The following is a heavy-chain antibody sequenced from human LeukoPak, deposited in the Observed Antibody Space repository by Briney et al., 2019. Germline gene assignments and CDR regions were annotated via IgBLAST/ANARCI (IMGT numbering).Heavy chain of an antibody. V-gene: IGHV3-23*01. J-gene: IGHJ4*02. CDR3: ARGHNYGSGESVARAY. Sequence: GGSLRLSCAASGFTFSSYAMSWVRQAPGKGLEWVSAISGSGGSTYYADSVKGRFTISRDNSKNTLYLQMNSLRAEDTAVYYCARGHNYGSGESVARAYWGQGTLVIVSS. CDR2: ISGSGGST. D-gene: IGHD3-10*01. CDR1: GFTFSSYA.